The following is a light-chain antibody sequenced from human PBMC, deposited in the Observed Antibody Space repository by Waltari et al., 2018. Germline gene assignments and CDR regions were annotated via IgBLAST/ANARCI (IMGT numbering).Light chain of an antibody. Sequence: QAALTQPPSVSGSPGQSVTISCTGTSSDIGYYNYVSWYHQHPGKVPKLMIYDVSKRPSGVSVRFSGSKSGNTASLTISGLQAEDEADYFCSSYAGSKYIFGAGTRLTVL. V-gene: IGLV2-8*01. CDR1: SSDIGYYNY. CDR2: DVS. CDR3: SSYAGSKYI. J-gene: IGLJ1*01.